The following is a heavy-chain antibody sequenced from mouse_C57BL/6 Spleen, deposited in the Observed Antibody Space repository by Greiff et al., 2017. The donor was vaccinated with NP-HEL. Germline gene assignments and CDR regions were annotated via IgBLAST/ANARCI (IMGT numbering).Heavy chain of an antibody. D-gene: IGHD2-2*01. CDR3: ARGLRGLFDY. CDR2: INPNNGGT. J-gene: IGHJ2*01. V-gene: IGHV1-26*01. Sequence: EVQLQQSGPELVKPGASVKISCKASGYTFTDYYMNWVKQSHGKSLEWIGDINPNNGGTSYNQKFKGKATLTVDKSSSTAYMELRSLTSEDSAVYYCARGLRGLFDYWGQGTTLTVSS. CDR1: GYTFTDYY.